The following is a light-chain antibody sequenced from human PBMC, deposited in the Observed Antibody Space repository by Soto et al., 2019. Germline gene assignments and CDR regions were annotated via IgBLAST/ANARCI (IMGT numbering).Light chain of an antibody. CDR2: EVT. CDR3: CSYAGSSSSI. Sequence: QSVLTQPASWSGSPGQSITISCSGTSSDVGTYNLVSWYQQYPGKAPRLMIYEVTKRPSGVSNRFSGSKSGNTASLTISGLQPEDEADYYCCSYAGSSSSIFGTGTKVTVL. CDR1: SSDVGTYNL. J-gene: IGLJ1*01. V-gene: IGLV2-23*02.